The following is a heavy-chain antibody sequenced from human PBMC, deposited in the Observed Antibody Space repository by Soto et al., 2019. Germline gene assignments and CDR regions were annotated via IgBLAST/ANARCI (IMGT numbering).Heavy chain of an antibody. D-gene: IGHD6-19*01. Sequence: PGGSLRLSCAASGFTFRSDSMNWVRQAPGKGLEWVSSISSSSSYIYYADSGKGRFTISRDNAKNSLYLQMDSLRAEDTAVYYCARDPLYSSGSHFDHWGQGTLVTVSS. CDR3: ARDPLYSSGSHFDH. V-gene: IGHV3-21*01. CDR1: GFTFRSDS. J-gene: IGHJ4*02. CDR2: ISSSSSYI.